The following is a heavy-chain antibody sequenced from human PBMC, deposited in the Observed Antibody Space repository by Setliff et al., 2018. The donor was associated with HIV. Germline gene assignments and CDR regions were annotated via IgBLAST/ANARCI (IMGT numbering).Heavy chain of an antibody. V-gene: IGHV1-69*13. CDR1: GGTLSNYV. CDR2: IIPMYNIP. D-gene: IGHD6-13*01. Sequence: SVKVSCKTSGGTLSNYVITWVRQAPGQGLEWMGMIIPMYNIPAYAQKFQGRVTFTADESTSTAYMELSSLRSEDTAVYYCARDQTGVAAAAFGGGSAWSDEGFDIWGQGTMVTVSS. CDR3: ARDQTGVAAAAFGGGSAWSDEGFDI. J-gene: IGHJ3*02.